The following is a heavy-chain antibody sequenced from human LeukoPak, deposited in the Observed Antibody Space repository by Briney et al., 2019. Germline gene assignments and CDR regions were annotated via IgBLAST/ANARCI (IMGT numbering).Heavy chain of an antibody. CDR3: AKGAALYYYDSSGYHFDY. Sequence: GGSLRLSCAASGFTFSSYSMLWVRQAPGKGLEWVSYISSSSSTIYYADSVKGRFTISRDNSKNTLYLQMNSLRAEDTAVYYCAKGAALYYYDSSGYHFDYWGQGTLVTVSS. D-gene: IGHD3-22*01. V-gene: IGHV3-48*01. CDR1: GFTFSSYS. CDR2: ISSSSSTI. J-gene: IGHJ4*02.